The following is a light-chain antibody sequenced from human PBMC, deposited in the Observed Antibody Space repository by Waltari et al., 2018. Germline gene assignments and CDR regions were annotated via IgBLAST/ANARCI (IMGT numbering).Light chain of an antibody. V-gene: IGKV1-39*01. CDR2: TAS. J-gene: IGKJ2*01. CDR3: QQSYITPYT. CDR1: QTITSH. Sequence: DIQMTQAPSSQSASVGDRVTITCRASQTITSHLNWFQQQPGRAPKLLIHTASSLQSGVPSRFSGSGSGTQFTLTISSLQPEDFATYFCQQSYITPYTFGQGTKVEIK.